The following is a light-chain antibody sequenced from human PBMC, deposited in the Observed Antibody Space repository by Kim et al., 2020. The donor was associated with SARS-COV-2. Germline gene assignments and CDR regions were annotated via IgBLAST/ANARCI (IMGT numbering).Light chain of an antibody. CDR2: QDS. V-gene: IGLV3-1*01. CDR1: KLGDKY. J-gene: IGLJ1*01. Sequence: SYELTQPPSVSVSPGQTATITCSGEKLGDKYVCWYQQKPGQSPVQLIFQDSNRPSGIPERFSGSNSGNTATLTISGTQAVDEADYYCQTWGTSAAVFGSG. CDR3: QTWGTSAAV.